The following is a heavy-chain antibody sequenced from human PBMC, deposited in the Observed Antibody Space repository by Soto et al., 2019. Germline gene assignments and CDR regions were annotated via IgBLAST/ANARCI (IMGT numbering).Heavy chain of an antibody. V-gene: IGHV4-34*01. J-gene: IGHJ4*02. CDR3: ARGRHTDY. Sequence: SETLSLTCAVYGGSFSGYYWSWIRQPPGKGLEWIGEINHSGSTNYNPSLKSRVTISVDTSKNQFSLKLSSVTAADTAVYYCARGRHTDYWGQGTLVTVSS. CDR1: GGSFSGYY. CDR2: INHSGST.